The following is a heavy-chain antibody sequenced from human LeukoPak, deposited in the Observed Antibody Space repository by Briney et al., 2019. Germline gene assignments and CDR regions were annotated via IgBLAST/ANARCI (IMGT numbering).Heavy chain of an antibody. CDR3: ARVYYSSSYDYWYFDL. Sequence: SETLSLTCTVSGGSISSGSYYWSWIRQPAGKGLEWIGRINTSGSSTYNPSLRSRVTISVDTSKSQFSLKLSSVTAADTAVYYCARVYYSSSYDYWYFDLWGRGTLVTVSS. CDR1: GGSISSGSYY. V-gene: IGHV4-61*02. J-gene: IGHJ2*01. CDR2: INTSGSS. D-gene: IGHD6-13*01.